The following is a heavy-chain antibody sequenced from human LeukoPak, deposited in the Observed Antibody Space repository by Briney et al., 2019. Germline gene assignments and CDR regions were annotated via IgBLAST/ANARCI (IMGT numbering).Heavy chain of an antibody. CDR3: ARAVSHSSHNWFDP. J-gene: IGHJ5*02. Sequence: SQTLSLTCTVSGGSISSGDYYWSWIRQPPGKGLEWIGYIYYSGSTYYNPSLKSRVTISVDTSKNQSSLKLSSVTAADTAVYYCARAVSHSSHNWFDPWGQGTLVTVSS. V-gene: IGHV4-30-4*08. D-gene: IGHD6-13*01. CDR2: IYYSGST. CDR1: GGSISSGDYY.